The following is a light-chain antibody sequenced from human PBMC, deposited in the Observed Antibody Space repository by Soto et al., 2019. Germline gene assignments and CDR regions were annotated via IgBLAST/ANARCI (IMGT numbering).Light chain of an antibody. CDR3: QQYNNWPPWT. CDR2: DAS. Sequence: ILMTQSPATLSVSPGERATLSCRASQSVRNNLAWYQQKPGQAPRLLIYDASTRATGIPARFSGSGSGTEFTLTISGLQSEDFAVYYCQQYNNWPPWTFGQGTKVEIQ. CDR1: QSVRNN. J-gene: IGKJ1*01. V-gene: IGKV3-15*01.